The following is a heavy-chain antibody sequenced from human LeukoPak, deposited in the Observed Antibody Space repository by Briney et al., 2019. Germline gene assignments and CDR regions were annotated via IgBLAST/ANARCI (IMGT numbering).Heavy chain of an antibody. V-gene: IGHV4-39*01. D-gene: IGHD4-11*01. Sequence: SETLSLTCTVSGGSISSYYWGWIRQPPGKGLEWIGSIYYSGSTYYNPSLKSRVTISVDTSKNQFSLKLSSVTAADTAVYYCARHARGTTVTTDSPYYYYMDVWGKGTTVTVSS. J-gene: IGHJ6*03. CDR3: ARHARGTTVTTDSPYYYYMDV. CDR1: GGSISSYY. CDR2: IYYSGST.